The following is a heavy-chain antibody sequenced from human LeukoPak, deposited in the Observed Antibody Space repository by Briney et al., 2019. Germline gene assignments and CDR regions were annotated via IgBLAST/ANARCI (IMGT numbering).Heavy chain of an antibody. Sequence: GSLRLSCAASEFTFSSYGMHWVRQAPGKGLEWVAVISYDGGNKYYADSVKGRFTISRDNSKNTLYLQMNSLRAEDTAVYYCAKEMVRGVIGTDYWGQGTLVTVSS. CDR3: AKEMVRGVIGTDY. D-gene: IGHD3-10*01. V-gene: IGHV3-30*18. CDR2: ISYDGGNK. CDR1: EFTFSSYG. J-gene: IGHJ4*02.